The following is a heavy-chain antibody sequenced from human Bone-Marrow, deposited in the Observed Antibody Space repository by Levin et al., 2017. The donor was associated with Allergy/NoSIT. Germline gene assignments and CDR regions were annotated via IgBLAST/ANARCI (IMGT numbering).Heavy chain of an antibody. Sequence: GGSLRLSCAASGFTFDDYAMHWVRQAPGKGLEWVSGISWNSGSIGYADSVKGRFTISRDNAKNSLYLQMNSLRAEDTALYYCAKDHRLEWLFPTLPYYFDYWGQGTLVTVSS. CDR1: GFTFDDYA. CDR3: AKDHRLEWLFPTLPYYFDY. CDR2: ISWNSGSI. V-gene: IGHV3-9*01. J-gene: IGHJ4*02. D-gene: IGHD3-3*01.